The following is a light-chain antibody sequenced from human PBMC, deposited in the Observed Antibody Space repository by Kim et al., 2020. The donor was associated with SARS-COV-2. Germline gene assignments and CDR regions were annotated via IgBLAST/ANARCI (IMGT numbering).Light chain of an antibody. CDR2: DAS. CDR3: RQRNNWPPLT. J-gene: IGKJ4*01. Sequence: EIVLTQSPATLSLSPGERATLSCRASQSVSSYLAWYQQKPGQAPRLLIYDASNRATGIPARFISSGSVTDFTLTISSLEPEDFAVYYCRQRNNWPPLTFGRGTKVDIK. V-gene: IGKV3-11*01. CDR1: QSVSSY.